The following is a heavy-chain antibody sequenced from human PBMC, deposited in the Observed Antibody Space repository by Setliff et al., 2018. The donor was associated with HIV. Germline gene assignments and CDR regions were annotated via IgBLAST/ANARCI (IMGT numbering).Heavy chain of an antibody. V-gene: IGHV3-30*18. CDR3: AKDHGPYDSALDY. D-gene: IGHD2-21*01. CDR1: GFSFSNYG. J-gene: IGHJ4*02. Sequence: GGSLRLSCAASGFSFSNYGMHWVRQAPGKGLEWVAVISYDGSVKYYGDSVKGRLTISGDNSKNTLYLQMNSLRAEDTSVYYCAKDHGPYDSALDYWGQGTLVTVSS. CDR2: ISYDGSVK.